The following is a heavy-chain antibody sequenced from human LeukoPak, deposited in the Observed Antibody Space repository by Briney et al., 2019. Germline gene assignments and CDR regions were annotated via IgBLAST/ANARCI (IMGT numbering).Heavy chain of an antibody. Sequence: GAPVKASCXASCYTFSTNGISWVGQAPGQGGEWMGWISAYNGNTNYAQKLQGRVTMTTDTSTSTAYMELRSLRSDDTAVYYCARDRGRAPFDPWGQGTLVTVSS. D-gene: IGHD3-10*01. CDR3: ARDRGRAPFDP. V-gene: IGHV1-18*01. CDR2: ISAYNGNT. J-gene: IGHJ5*02. CDR1: CYTFSTNG.